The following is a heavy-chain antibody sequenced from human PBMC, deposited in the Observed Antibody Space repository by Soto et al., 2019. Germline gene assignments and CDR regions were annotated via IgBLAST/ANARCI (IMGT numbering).Heavy chain of an antibody. D-gene: IGHD6-25*01. CDR2: ISGGGDII. CDR1: GFTFSDHY. Sequence: GGSLRLSCAASGFTFSDHYMTWIRQAPGKGPEWLSYISGGGDIISYADSVRGRFIISRDNAEKSVYLQMNSLTVEDTAVYYCSRDPRLADYWGQGTLVTVSS. J-gene: IGHJ1*01. CDR3: SRDPRLADY. V-gene: IGHV3-11*01.